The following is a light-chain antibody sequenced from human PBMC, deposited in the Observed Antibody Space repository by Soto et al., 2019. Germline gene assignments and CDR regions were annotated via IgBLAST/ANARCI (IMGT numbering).Light chain of an antibody. J-gene: IGLJ1*01. Sequence: QSVLTQPASVSGSPGQSITISCTGTSSDVGGYNYVSWYQQHPGKAPKLLIYDVSNRPSGVSNRFSGSKSGNTASLTISGLQAEDEADYYCSSYTSSSTLPDVFGTGTQLTVL. CDR2: DVS. V-gene: IGLV2-14*01. CDR1: SSDVGGYNY. CDR3: SSYTSSSTLPDV.